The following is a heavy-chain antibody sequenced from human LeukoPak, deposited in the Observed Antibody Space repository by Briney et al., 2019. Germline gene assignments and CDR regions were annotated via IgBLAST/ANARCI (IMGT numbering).Heavy chain of an antibody. CDR1: GVPITSYF. Sequence: SETLSLTCTVSGVPITSYFWTWIRQPPGKGLEWIGYIYYSGSTNYNPSLKSRVTISVDTSKNQFSLKLSSVTAADTAVYYCARDHDYVWGSYSIWGQGTMVTVSS. CDR2: IYYSGST. V-gene: IGHV4-59*01. CDR3: ARDHDYVWGSYSI. J-gene: IGHJ3*02. D-gene: IGHD3-16*01.